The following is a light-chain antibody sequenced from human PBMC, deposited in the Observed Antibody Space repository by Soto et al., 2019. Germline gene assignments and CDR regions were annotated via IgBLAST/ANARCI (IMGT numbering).Light chain of an antibody. CDR3: QQYAASPRT. J-gene: IGKJ1*01. CDR2: GAS. CDR1: QSVSNNY. Sequence: EVVLTQSPGTLSLSPRERATLSCRASQSVSNNYLAWYQHKPGQAPRLLIYGASNRAPGIPDRFSGSGSGPDFTLTISRLEPEDCAVYYCQQYAASPRTFGQGTLVEVK. V-gene: IGKV3-20*01.